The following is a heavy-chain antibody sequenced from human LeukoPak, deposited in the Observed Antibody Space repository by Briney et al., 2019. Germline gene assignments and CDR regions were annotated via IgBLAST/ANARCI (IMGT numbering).Heavy chain of an antibody. CDR1: GFTVSSNY. V-gene: IGHV3-53*01. D-gene: IGHD3-3*01. J-gene: IGHJ1*01. CDR2: IYSGGST. Sequence: GGSLRLSCAASGFTVSSNYMSWVRRAPGKGLEWVSVIYSGGSTYYADSVKGRFTISRDNSKNTLYLQMNSLRAEDTAVYYCASAAYYDFWSGYYFSEYFQHWGQGTPVTVSS. CDR3: ASAAYYDFWSGYYFSEYFQH.